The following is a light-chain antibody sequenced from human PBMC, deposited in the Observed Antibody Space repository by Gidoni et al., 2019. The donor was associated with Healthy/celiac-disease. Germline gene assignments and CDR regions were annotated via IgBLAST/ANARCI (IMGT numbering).Light chain of an antibody. CDR2: AAS. J-gene: IGKJ4*01. V-gene: IGKV1-39*01. CDR3: QQSYSTPLT. CDR1: QSISSY. Sequence: QMTKSPSSLSASVGDRVTITCRASQSISSYLNWYQQKPGKAPKLLIYAASSLQSGVPSRFSGSGSGTDFTLTISSLQPEDFATYYCQQSYSTPLTFGGGTKVEIK.